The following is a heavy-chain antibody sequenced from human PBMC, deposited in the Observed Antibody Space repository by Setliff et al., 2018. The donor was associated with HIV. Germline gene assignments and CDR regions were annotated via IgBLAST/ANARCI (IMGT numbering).Heavy chain of an antibody. CDR1: GGSFSYFA. V-gene: IGHV1-69*05. J-gene: IGHJ4*01. Sequence: SVKVSCKAPGGSFSYFAIAWVRQAPGQGLEWIGAIIPVFGTGNYAQKFQGRVTITTDESTRTAYMELRSLRSEDTAVYYCARVPSPFVQEGYFDDWGHGTLVTVSS. CDR2: IIPVFGTG. CDR3: ARVPSPFVQEGYFDD. D-gene: IGHD3-3*01.